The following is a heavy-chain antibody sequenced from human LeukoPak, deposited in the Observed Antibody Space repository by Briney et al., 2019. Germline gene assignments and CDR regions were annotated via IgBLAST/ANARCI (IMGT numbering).Heavy chain of an antibody. CDR1: GYTFTGYY. CDR3: ARGATRIAGKSDY. CDR2: INPNSGGT. Sequence: ASVKISCKACGYTFTGYYMHWVRQAPGQGLEWMGWINPNSGGTNYAQKFQGRVTMTRDTSISTAYMELSRLRSDDTAVYYCARGATRIAGKSDYWGQGTLVTVSS. V-gene: IGHV1-2*02. D-gene: IGHD5-24*01. J-gene: IGHJ4*02.